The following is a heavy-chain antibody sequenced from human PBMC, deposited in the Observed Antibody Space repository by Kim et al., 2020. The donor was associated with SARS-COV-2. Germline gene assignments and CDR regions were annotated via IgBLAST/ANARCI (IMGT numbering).Heavy chain of an antibody. CDR3: ARDLEFCSGGSCYSGLDY. D-gene: IGHD2-15*01. Sequence: KGRFTISRDNSKNTLYLQMNSLRAEDTAVCYCARDLEFCSGGSCYSGLDYWGQGTLVTVSS. V-gene: IGHV3-66*01. J-gene: IGHJ4*02.